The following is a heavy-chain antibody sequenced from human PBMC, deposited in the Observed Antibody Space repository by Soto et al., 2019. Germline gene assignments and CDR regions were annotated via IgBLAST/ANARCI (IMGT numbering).Heavy chain of an antibody. CDR1: GYTFTSYD. D-gene: IGHD6-13*01. V-gene: IGHV1-8*01. Sequence: ASVKVSCKASGYTFTSYDINWVRQATGQGLEWMGMLNPNSGSTNYAQKFQGRVTLTMDTSMRTVYMELCSLRFDDTAVYYCARDLAAGDYWGQGTLVTVSS. CDR2: LNPNSGST. J-gene: IGHJ4*02. CDR3: ARDLAAGDY.